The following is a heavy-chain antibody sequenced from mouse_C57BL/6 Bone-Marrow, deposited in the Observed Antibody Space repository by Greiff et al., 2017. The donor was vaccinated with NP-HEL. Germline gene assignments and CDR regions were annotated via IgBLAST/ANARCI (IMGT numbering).Heavy chain of an antibody. V-gene: IGHV5-4*01. CDR2: ISDGGSYT. CDR3: AREGTVRGYYFDY. Sequence: EVNLVESGGGLVKPGGSLKLSCAASGFTFSSYAMSWVRQTPEKRLEWVATISDGGSYTYYPDNVKGRFTISRDNAKNNLYLQMSHLKSEDTAMYYCAREGTVRGYYFDYWGQGTTLTVSS. D-gene: IGHD4-1*01. J-gene: IGHJ2*01. CDR1: GFTFSSYA.